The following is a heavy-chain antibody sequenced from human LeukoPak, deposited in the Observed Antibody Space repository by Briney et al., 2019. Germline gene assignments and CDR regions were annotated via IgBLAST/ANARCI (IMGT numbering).Heavy chain of an antibody. Sequence: ASVKVSYKASGYTFTSYGISWVRQAPGQGLEWMGWISGYNGNTNYAQNLQGRVTMTTDTSTSTVYMELRSLRSDDTAVYYCATSRGVEMATTPMFYWGQGTLVTVSS. CDR1: GYTFTSYG. V-gene: IGHV1-18*01. CDR2: ISGYNGNT. D-gene: IGHD5-24*01. J-gene: IGHJ4*02. CDR3: ATSRGVEMATTPMFY.